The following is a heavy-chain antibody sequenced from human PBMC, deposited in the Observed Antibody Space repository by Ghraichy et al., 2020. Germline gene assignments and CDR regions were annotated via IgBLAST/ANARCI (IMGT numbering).Heavy chain of an antibody. CDR3: AKVYCSGGSCYSEIYYYGMDV. D-gene: IGHD2-15*01. V-gene: IGHV3-30*18. CDR1: GFTFSSYG. CDR2: ISYDGSNK. Sequence: GESLNISCAASGFTFSSYGMHWVRQAPGKGLEWVAVISYDGSNKYYADSVKGRFTISRDNSKNTLYLQMNSLRAEDTAVYYCAKVYCSGGSCYSEIYYYGMDVWGQGTTVTVSS. J-gene: IGHJ6*02.